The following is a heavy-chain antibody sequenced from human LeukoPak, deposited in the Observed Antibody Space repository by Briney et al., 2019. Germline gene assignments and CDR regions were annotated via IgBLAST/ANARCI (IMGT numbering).Heavy chain of an antibody. V-gene: IGHV3-9*01. Sequence: GGSLRLSCAASGFTFDDYAMHWVRQAPGKGLEWVSGISWNSGSIGYADSVKGRFTISRDNAENSLYLQMNSLRAEDTALYYCAKDPSYDFWSGYHKGGFDYWGQGTLVTVSS. CDR3: AKDPSYDFWSGYHKGGFDY. CDR2: ISWNSGSI. J-gene: IGHJ4*02. D-gene: IGHD3-3*01. CDR1: GFTFDDYA.